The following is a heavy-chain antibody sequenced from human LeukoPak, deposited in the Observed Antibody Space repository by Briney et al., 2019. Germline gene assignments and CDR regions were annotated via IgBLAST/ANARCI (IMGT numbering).Heavy chain of an antibody. CDR2: ISSSSSYI. CDR1: GFTFSRCS. V-gene: IGHV3-21*01. D-gene: IGHD1-26*01. Sequence: GGSLRLCCAASGFTFSRCSMNWVRQAPGKGLEWVSSISSSSSYIYYADSLKGRFTISRDNAKSSLYLQMNSLRAEDTAVYYCARVLSGAVGGNDYWGQRTLVTVSS. J-gene: IGHJ4*02. CDR3: ARVLSGAVGGNDY.